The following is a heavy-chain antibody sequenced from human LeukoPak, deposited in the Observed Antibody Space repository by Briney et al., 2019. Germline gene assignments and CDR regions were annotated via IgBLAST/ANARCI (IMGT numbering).Heavy chain of an antibody. D-gene: IGHD3-3*01. CDR3: ARYFDFWSGYYHFDY. J-gene: IGHJ4*02. Sequence: GASVKVSCKASGYTFTSYGISWVRQAPGQGLEWMGWISAYNGNTNYAQKLQDRVTMTTDTSTSTAYMELRSLRSDDTAVYYCARYFDFWSGYYHFDYWGQGTLVTVS. CDR2: ISAYNGNT. CDR1: GYTFTSYG. V-gene: IGHV1-18*01.